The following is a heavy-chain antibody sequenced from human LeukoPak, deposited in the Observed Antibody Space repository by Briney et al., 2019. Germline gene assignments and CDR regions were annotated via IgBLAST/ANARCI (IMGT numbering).Heavy chain of an antibody. D-gene: IGHD3-3*01. Sequence: GGSLRLSCAASGFTFSGYWMTWVRQAPGKGLEWAANLRTDGSDKYYADSVKGRFTISRDNAKNSPYLQMNGLRADDTAIYYCARDAYDDASESWGQGTLVTVSS. CDR3: ARDAYDDASES. CDR1: GFTFSGYW. CDR2: LRTDGSDK. V-gene: IGHV3-7*01. J-gene: IGHJ5*02.